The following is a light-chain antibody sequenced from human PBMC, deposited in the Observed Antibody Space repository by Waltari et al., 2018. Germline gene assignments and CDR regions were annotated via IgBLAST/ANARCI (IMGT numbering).Light chain of an antibody. Sequence: IQMTQSPSSLSASVGDTVTITCQASQGIGNNLNWYQQKPGKAPKLLIYRTSNLQSGIPSRFSGSGSGPDFTLTISSLQPEDFATYYCQQGYSYPLTFGGGTKMGIK. V-gene: IGKV1-6*01. J-gene: IGKJ4*01. CDR1: QGIGNN. CDR3: QQGYSYPLT. CDR2: RTS.